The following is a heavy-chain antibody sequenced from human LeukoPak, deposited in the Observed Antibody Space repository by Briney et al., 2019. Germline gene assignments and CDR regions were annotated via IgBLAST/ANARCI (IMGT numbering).Heavy chain of an antibody. D-gene: IGHD3-10*01. CDR3: ARGEYYGSGSYYPGDY. V-gene: IGHV4-31*01. CDR1: GGSISSGGYY. Sequence: KPSETLSLTCTVSGGSISSGGYYWSWIRQHPGKGLEWIGYIHNSGSTYYNPSLKSPVSISVDTSKSHFSLRLSSVTAADTAVYYCARGEYYGSGSYYPGDYWGQGTLVTVSS. J-gene: IGHJ4*02. CDR2: IHNSGST.